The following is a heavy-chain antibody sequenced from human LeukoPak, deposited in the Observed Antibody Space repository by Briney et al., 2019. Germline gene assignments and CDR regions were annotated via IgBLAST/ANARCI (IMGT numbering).Heavy chain of an antibody. V-gene: IGHV3-23*01. CDR1: GFSFSSYA. CDR3: VRDRRFPDDVFDI. J-gene: IGHJ3*02. D-gene: IGHD2-21*01. Sequence: GGSLRPSCAASGFSFSSYAMSWVRQAPGKGLEWVSAISSRSDGTWNVDSVRGRFTISRDNSKNTLYLQMNSLRAEDTALYYCVRDRRFPDDVFDIWGQGTMVTVSS. CDR2: ISSRSDGT.